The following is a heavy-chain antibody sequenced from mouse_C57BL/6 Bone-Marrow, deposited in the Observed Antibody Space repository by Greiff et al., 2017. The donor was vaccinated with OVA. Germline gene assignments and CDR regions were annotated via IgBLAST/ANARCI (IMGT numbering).Heavy chain of an antibody. J-gene: IGHJ2*01. Sequence: VKLMESGAELARPGASVKLSCKASGYTFTSYGISWVKQRTGQGLEWIGEIYPRSGNTYYNEKFKGKATLTADKSSSTAYMELRSLTSEDSAVYFCARRGLNYYGSSFYFDYWGQGTTLTVSS. V-gene: IGHV1-81*01. D-gene: IGHD1-1*01. CDR1: GYTFTSYG. CDR3: ARRGLNYYGSSFYFDY. CDR2: IYPRSGNT.